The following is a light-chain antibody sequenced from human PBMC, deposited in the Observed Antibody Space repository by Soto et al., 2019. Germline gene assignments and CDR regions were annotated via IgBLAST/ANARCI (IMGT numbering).Light chain of an antibody. CDR2: GAS. Sequence: EIVMTQSPATLSVAPGERATLSCRASQRVSSNLAWYQQKPGQAPRLLIYGASTRATGIPARFSGSGSGTAFTLTISSLQSEDFAVYYCQQYNNWPPFTFGPGTKVDIK. CDR3: QQYNNWPPFT. V-gene: IGKV3-15*01. CDR1: QRVSSN. J-gene: IGKJ3*01.